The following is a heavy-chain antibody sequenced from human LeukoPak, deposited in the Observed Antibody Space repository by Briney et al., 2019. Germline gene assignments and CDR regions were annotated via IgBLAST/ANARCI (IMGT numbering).Heavy chain of an antibody. Sequence: PGGSLRLSCAASGFTVSSNYMSWVRQAPGKGLEWVSVIYSGGSTYYADSVKGRFTISRDNSKNTLYLQMNSLRAEDTAVYYRARDRVDTAMDYYYYYGMDVWGQGTTVTVSS. CDR2: IYSGGST. CDR3: ARDRVDTAMDYYYYYGMDV. J-gene: IGHJ6*02. V-gene: IGHV3-53*01. CDR1: GFTVSSNY. D-gene: IGHD5-18*01.